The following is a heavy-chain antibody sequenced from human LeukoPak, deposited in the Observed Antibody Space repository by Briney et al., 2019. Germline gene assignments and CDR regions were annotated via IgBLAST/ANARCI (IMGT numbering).Heavy chain of an antibody. Sequence: SETLSLTCTVSGGSISSGGYYWSWIRQHPGKGLEWIGYIYYSGSANFNPSLKSRVTISVDTSKNQFSLKLSSVTAADTAVYYCARAAARDYYYDSSGYYDYWGQGTLVTVSS. V-gene: IGHV4-61*08. CDR1: GGSISSGGYY. CDR2: IYYSGSA. D-gene: IGHD3-22*01. J-gene: IGHJ4*02. CDR3: ARAAARDYYYDSSGYYDY.